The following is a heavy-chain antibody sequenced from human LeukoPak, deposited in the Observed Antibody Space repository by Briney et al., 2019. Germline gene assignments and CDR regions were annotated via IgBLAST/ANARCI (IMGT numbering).Heavy chain of an antibody. CDR3: TTDVSEVPAAPSSEGNYYYYYYMDV. CDR1: GFTFSSYA. V-gene: IGHV3-15*01. J-gene: IGHJ6*03. CDR2: IKSKTDGGTT. Sequence: GGSLRLSCAASGFTFSSYAMHWVRQAPGKGLEWVGRIKSKTDGGTTDYAAPVKGRFTISRDDSKNTLYLQMNSLKTEDTAVYYCTTDVSEVPAAPSSEGNYYYYYYMDVWGKGTTVTVSS. D-gene: IGHD2-2*01.